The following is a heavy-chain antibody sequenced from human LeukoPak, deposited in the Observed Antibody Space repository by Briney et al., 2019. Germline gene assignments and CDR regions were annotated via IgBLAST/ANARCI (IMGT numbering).Heavy chain of an antibody. CDR2: VYYSGST. Sequence: SETLSLTCAVSGGSISSGSYYCGWIRQPPGKGLEWIGTVYYSGSTYYNPSLKSRVIISVHTSTNQFSLKLSSVTAADTAVYYCARSHFDISIDYWGQGTLVSVCS. CDR3: ARSHFDISIDY. V-gene: IGHV4-39*01. J-gene: IGHJ4*02. CDR1: GGSISSGSYY. D-gene: IGHD3-9*01.